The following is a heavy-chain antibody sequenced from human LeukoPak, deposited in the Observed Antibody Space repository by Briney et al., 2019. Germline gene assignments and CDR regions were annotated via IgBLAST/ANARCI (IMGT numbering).Heavy chain of an antibody. CDR1: RFTFSNYW. CDR3: ARGYDYRGTVPTDY. V-gene: IGHV3-74*01. CDR2: IYNDGSST. J-gene: IGHJ4*02. D-gene: IGHD4-11*01. Sequence: GGSLRLSCAASRFTFSNYWMHWVRQAPGKGLVWVSRIYNDGSSTSYADSVKGRFTISRDNAKNSLYLQMNSLRAEDTAVYYCARGYDYRGTVPTDYWGQGTLVTVSS.